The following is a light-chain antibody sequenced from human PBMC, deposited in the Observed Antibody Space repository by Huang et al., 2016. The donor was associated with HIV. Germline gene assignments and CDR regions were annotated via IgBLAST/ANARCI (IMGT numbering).Light chain of an antibody. CDR1: QNINSY. CDR2: AAS. CDR3: QQSYSGPYT. J-gene: IGKJ2*01. V-gene: IGKV1-39*01. Sequence: DIQMTQSPSSLSASVGDRVTITCRASQNINSYLNWYQQKPGKAPNLLIYAASSLESGVPSRFSGSGSGTDFTLNISSLQPEDFATYYCQQSYSGPYTFGQGTKLEI.